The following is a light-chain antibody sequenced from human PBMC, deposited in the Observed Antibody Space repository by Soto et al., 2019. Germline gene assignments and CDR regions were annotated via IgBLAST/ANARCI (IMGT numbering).Light chain of an antibody. J-gene: IGLJ2*01. CDR1: SGHSSYV. CDR3: QTWGTGSHLV. Sequence: QSVLTQSPSASASLGASVKLTCTLSSGHSSYVITWHQQQPEKGPRYLMKLNSDGSHNKGDGIPDRFSGSSSGAERYLTISSLQSEDEADYYCQTWGTGSHLVFGGGTKLTVL. CDR2: LNSDGSH. V-gene: IGLV4-69*01.